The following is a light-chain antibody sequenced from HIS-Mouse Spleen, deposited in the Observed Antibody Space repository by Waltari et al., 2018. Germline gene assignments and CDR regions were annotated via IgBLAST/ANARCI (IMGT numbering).Light chain of an antibody. CDR2: DVS. J-gene: IGLJ3*02. V-gene: IGLV2-14*03. CDR1: SSDVGGYNY. Sequence: QSALTQPASVSGSPGQSITISCTGTSSDVGGYNYVSWYQQHPGKAHKLMIYDVSNRPSGVSNRFSGSKSGNTASLTISGLQAEDEADYYCSSYTSSSWVFGGGTKLTVL. CDR3: SSYTSSSWV.